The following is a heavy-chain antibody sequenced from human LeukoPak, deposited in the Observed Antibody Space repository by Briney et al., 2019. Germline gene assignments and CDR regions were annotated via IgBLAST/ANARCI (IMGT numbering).Heavy chain of an antibody. CDR1: GFSFISYG. Sequence: PGGSLRLSCAASGFSFISYGMHWVRQAPGKGLEWVGVISDDGRSKDNADSVKGRFTISRDNSKDTLYLQMNSLRAEDTAVYYCAKRPSDYGDYVSYFDYWGRGTLVTVSS. V-gene: IGHV3-30*18. CDR2: ISDDGRSK. CDR3: AKRPSDYGDYVSYFDY. J-gene: IGHJ4*02. D-gene: IGHD4-17*01.